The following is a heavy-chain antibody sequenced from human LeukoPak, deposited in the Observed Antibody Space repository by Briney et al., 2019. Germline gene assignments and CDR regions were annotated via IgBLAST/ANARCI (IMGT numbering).Heavy chain of an antibody. CDR2: MNPNSGNT. CDR3: ARGSSGRYGRDY. V-gene: IGHV1-8*01. Sequence: ASVKVSCKASGYTFTSYDINWVRQATGQGLEWMRWMNPNSGNTGYVQKFQGRVTMTRDTSTNIAYMELSSLRSEDTAVYYCARGSSGRYGRDYWGQGTLVTVSS. CDR1: GYTFTSYD. J-gene: IGHJ4*02. D-gene: IGHD1-26*01.